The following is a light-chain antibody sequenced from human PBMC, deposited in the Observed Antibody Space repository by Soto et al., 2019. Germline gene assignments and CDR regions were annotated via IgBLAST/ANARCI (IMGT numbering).Light chain of an antibody. CDR1: SGHSDYA. CDR2: LNNDGSH. Sequence: QPVLTQSPSASASLGASVKLTCTLSSGHSDYAIAWHQQQPEKGPHYLMKLNNDGSHSKGDGIPDRFSGFRSGAEYYLTISSLQSEDEADYYCQTWDAGIRVFGGGTKLTVL. V-gene: IGLV4-69*01. CDR3: QTWDAGIRV. J-gene: IGLJ3*02.